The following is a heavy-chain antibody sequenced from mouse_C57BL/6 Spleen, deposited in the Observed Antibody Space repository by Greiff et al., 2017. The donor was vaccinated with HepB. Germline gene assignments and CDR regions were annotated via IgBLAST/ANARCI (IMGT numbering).Heavy chain of an antibody. CDR1: GYSITSGYY. D-gene: IGHD4-1*01. CDR3: ARERTGLTG. CDR2: ISYDGSN. Sequence: EVKLLVSGPGLVKPSQSLSLTCSVTGYSITSGYYWNWIRQFPGNKLEWMGYISYDGSNNYNPSLKNRISITRDTSKNQFFLKLNSVTTEDTATYYCARERTGLTGWGQGTTLTVSS. V-gene: IGHV3-6*01. J-gene: IGHJ2*01.